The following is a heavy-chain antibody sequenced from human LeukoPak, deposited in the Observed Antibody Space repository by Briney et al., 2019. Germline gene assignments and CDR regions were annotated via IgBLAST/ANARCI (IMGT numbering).Heavy chain of an antibody. V-gene: IGHV1-69*05. Sequence: ASVKVSFKASGGTFSSYAISWVRQAPGQGLEWMGGIIPIFGTANYAQKFQGRVTITTDESASTAYMELSSLRSEDTAVYYCARSGSYSDVSVYRLDYWGQGTLVTVSS. CDR1: GGTFSSYA. D-gene: IGHD1-26*01. CDR3: ARSGSYSDVSVYRLDY. CDR2: IIPIFGTA. J-gene: IGHJ4*02.